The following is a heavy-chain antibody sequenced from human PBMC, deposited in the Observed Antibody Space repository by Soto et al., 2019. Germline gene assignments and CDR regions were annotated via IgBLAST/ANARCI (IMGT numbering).Heavy chain of an antibody. CDR2: VYRTGST. CDR1: GGSISTSNR. V-gene: IGHV4-4*02. CDR3: ARARATIAAAAIFDC. J-gene: IGHJ4*02. D-gene: IGHD6-13*01. Sequence: QVQLQESGPGLVKPSGTLSLTCAVSGGSISTSNRWSWVRQPPGKGLEWIGEVYRTGSTTYNPSLESRLTISVDKSKNQFSLKLTSVTAADTAVYYCARARATIAAAAIFDCWGQGTLVTVSS.